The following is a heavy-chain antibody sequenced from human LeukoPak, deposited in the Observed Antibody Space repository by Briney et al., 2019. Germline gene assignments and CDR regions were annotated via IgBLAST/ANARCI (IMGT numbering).Heavy chain of an antibody. D-gene: IGHD6-13*01. J-gene: IGHJ3*02. CDR3: ARVTAAGTWTFDI. V-gene: IGHV1-8*01. CDR1: GDPFTTND. Sequence: ASVKVSCKASGDPFTTNDINWVRQATGQGLEWMGWMNPNSGNTGSTQKFQGRVTMTRNISISTAYMELTNLRSEDTAVYYCARVTAAGTWTFDIWGQVTTVSVSS. CDR2: MNPNSGNT.